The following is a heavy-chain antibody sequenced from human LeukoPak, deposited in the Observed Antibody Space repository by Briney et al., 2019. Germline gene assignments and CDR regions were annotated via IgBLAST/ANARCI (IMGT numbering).Heavy chain of an antibody. CDR3: ARATAVAEWYFDL. V-gene: IGHV3-21*01. J-gene: IGHJ2*01. CDR1: GFTFSSYN. Sequence: PGGSLRLSCAASGFTFSSYNMNWVRQAPGKGLEWVSSISSSSSYIYYADSVKGRFTISRDNAKNSLYLQMNSLRAEDTAVYYCARATAVAEWYFDLWGRGTLVTVSS. CDR2: ISSSSSYI. D-gene: IGHD6-19*01.